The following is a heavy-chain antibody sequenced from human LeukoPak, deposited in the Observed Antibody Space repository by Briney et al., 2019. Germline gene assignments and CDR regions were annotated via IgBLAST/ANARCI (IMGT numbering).Heavy chain of an antibody. Sequence: SETLSLTCTVSGGSISSYYWSWIRQPAGKGLEWIGRIYTSGSTNYNPSLKSRVTMSVDTSKNQFSLKLSSVTAADTAVYYCARSRITSIFGVVLDYYFDHWGQGTLVTVSS. V-gene: IGHV4-4*07. J-gene: IGHJ4*02. CDR3: ARSRITSIFGVVLDYYFDH. CDR2: IYTSGST. D-gene: IGHD3-3*01. CDR1: GGSISSYY.